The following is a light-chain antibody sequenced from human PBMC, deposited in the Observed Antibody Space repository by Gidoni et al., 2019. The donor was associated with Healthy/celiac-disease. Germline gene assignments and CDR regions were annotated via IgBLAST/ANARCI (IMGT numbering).Light chain of an antibody. CDR3: QQYNNWPT. CDR1: QSVSSN. Sequence: EIVMTQSTATLSVSPGERATLSCRASQSVSSNLAWYQQKPGQAPRLLIYGASTRATGIPARFSGSGSGTEFTLTISLLQSEDFAVYYCQQYNNWPTFGPGTKVDIK. CDR2: GAS. V-gene: IGKV3-15*01. J-gene: IGKJ3*01.